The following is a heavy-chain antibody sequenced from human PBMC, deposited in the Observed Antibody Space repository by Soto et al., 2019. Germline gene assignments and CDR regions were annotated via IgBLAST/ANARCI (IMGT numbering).Heavy chain of an antibody. CDR3: ASQRVSYAMDV. J-gene: IGHJ6*02. CDR2: MNQDGSEK. D-gene: IGHD1-1*01. CDR1: GFTFGDYW. Sequence: EVQLVESGGGLVQPGGSLRLSCTVSGFTFGDYWMTWVRQAPGKGLEWVANMNQDGSEKYYVDSVQVQFAISRDNAKNSLYLQMHSLSAEDTAVYYCASQRVSYAMDVWGQGTTVTVSS. V-gene: IGHV3-7*05.